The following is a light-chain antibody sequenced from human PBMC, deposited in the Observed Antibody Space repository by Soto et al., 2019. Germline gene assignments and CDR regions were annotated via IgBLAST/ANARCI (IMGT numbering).Light chain of an antibody. Sequence: QSALTQPASVSGSPGQSITISCTGSSSDIRVYNYVSWYQQHPGKAPKLLIYDVTDWPSGVSNRFSGSKSGNTASLTISGLQAEDEADYYCSSYSSDTTPVIFGGGTKVTVL. CDR3: SSYSSDTTPVI. CDR2: DVT. J-gene: IGLJ2*01. V-gene: IGLV2-14*03. CDR1: SSDIRVYNY.